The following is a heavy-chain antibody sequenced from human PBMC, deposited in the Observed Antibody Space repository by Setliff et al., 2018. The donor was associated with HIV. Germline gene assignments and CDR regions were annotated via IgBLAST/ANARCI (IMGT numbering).Heavy chain of an antibody. V-gene: IGHV4-59*01. CDR1: SGSITGYY. CDR2: IYYSGNT. D-gene: IGHD3-22*01. Sequence: SETLSLTCAVSSGSITGYYWNWIRQPPGKGLEWIGYIYYSGNTNYNPSLKNSLYLQMNSLRAEDTAVYYCARDGLEGDMAGRQRTYVFDYWGQGTLVTVSS. CDR3: RQRTYVFDY. J-gene: IGHJ4*02.